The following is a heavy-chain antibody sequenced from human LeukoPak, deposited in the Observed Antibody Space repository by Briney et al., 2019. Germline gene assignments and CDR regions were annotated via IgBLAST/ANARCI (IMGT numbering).Heavy chain of an antibody. V-gene: IGHV3-9*01. CDR1: RFTLDDYA. CDR3: AKDLGWELPAEAY. D-gene: IGHD1-26*01. CDR2: ISWNSGSI. J-gene: IGHJ4*02. Sequence: GRSLRLSCAASRFTLDDYAMHSVPEAPGKGLECVSGISWNSGSIGYADSVKGRFPISRDNSNNTLYLQMNSLRVEDTAIYYCAKDLGWELPAEAYWGQGILVTVSS.